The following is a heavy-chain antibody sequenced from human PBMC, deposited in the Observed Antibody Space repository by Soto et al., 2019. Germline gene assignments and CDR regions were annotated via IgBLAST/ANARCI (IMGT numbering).Heavy chain of an antibody. CDR2: MNPNSGNT. CDR3: ARVAIPLNIVVIDY. Sequence: ASVKVSCKASGYTFTSYDINWVRQATGQGLEWMGWMNPNSGNTGYAQKFQGRVTMTRNTSISTAYMELSSLRSEDTAVYYCARVAIPLNIVVIDYWGQGTLVTVSS. D-gene: IGHD2-2*01. J-gene: IGHJ4*02. V-gene: IGHV1-8*01. CDR1: GYTFTSYD.